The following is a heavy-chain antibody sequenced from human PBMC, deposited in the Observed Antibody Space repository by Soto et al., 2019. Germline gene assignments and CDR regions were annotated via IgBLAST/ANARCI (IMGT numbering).Heavy chain of an antibody. Sequence: AVKVSCKACGGTFSRYAISWVRQAPGQGLEWMGGIIPIFGTANYAQKFQGRVTITADKSTSTAYMELSSLRSEDTAVYYCARVQITMVRGVMDYYYGMDVWGQGTTVTAP. CDR3: ARVQITMVRGVMDYYYGMDV. CDR1: GGTFSRYA. J-gene: IGHJ6*02. D-gene: IGHD3-10*01. CDR2: IIPIFGTA. V-gene: IGHV1-69*06.